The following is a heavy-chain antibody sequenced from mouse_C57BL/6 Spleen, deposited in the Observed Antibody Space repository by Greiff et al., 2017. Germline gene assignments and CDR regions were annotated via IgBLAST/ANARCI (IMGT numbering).Heavy chain of an antibody. J-gene: IGHJ1*03. CDR1: GYTFTSYW. V-gene: IGHV1-61*01. D-gene: IGHD2-4*01. CDR2: IYPSDSET. CDR3: ARRDDYDVDWYFDV. Sequence: VQLQQPGAELVRPGSSVKLSCKASGYTFTSYWMDWVKQRPGQGLEWIGNIYPSDSETHYNQKFKDKATLTVDKSSSTAYMQLSSLTSEDSAVYYCARRDDYDVDWYFDVWGTGTTVTVSS.